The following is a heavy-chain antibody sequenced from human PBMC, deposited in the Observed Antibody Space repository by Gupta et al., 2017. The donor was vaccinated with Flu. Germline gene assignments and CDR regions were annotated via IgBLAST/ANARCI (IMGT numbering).Heavy chain of an antibody. CDR1: GHTYPNHY. V-gene: IGHV1-46*01. Sequence: QLQLVQSGAVVNKPGASVQDFCQSSGHTYPNHYITRVRQAPGHGIEWMGMINPSGGSTDDAQKFQGRITRTSDTSTTTVYMELSSLRSEDTAMYYCAGDARASVRGGGMDVWGQGTTVTVSS. CDR2: INPSGGST. CDR3: AGDARASVRGGGMDV. J-gene: IGHJ6*02. D-gene: IGHD3-10*01.